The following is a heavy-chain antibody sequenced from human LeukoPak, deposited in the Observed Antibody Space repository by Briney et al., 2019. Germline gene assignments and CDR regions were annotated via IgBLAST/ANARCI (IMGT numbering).Heavy chain of an antibody. V-gene: IGHV1-2*02. D-gene: IGHD6-6*01. CDR1: GYTFTGYY. CDR3: ARDVEYSSSTDSGY. CDR2: INPNSGGT. J-gene: IGHJ4*02. Sequence: ASVKVSCKASGYTFTGYYMHWVRQAPGQGLEWVGWINPNSGGTNYAQKFQGRVTMTRDTSISTAYMELSRLRSDDTAVYYCARDVEYSSSTDSGYWGQGTLVTVSS.